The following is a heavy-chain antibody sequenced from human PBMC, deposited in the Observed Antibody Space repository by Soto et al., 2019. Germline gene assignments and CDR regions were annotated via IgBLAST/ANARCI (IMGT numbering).Heavy chain of an antibody. CDR1: SGSISSSSYN. CDR2: IYYSGST. J-gene: IGHJ4*02. D-gene: IGHD2-21*01. Sequence: SETLSLTRTVTSGSISSSSYNWGSFRQPPWKGLEWIGSIYYSGSTYYNPSLKSRVTISVDTSKNQFSLKLSSVTAADTAVYYCKLGGGCKVYDYWGQETLATV. V-gene: IGHV4-39*01. CDR3: KLGGGCKVYDY.